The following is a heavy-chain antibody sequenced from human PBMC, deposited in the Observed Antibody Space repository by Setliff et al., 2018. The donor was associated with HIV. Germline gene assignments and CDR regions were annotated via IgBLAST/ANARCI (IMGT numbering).Heavy chain of an antibody. CDR3: ARDVGEQLDV. J-gene: IGHJ6*04. CDR1: GGSIRSSSYY. V-gene: IGHV4-61*01. Sequence: SETLSLTCTVSGGSIRSSSYYWGWIRQPPGKGLEWIGYIYYSGRTNYNPSLDSRVTMSVDTSKNQFSLKLSSVAAADTAVYYCARDVGEQLDVWGKGTTVTVSS. CDR2: IYYSGRT.